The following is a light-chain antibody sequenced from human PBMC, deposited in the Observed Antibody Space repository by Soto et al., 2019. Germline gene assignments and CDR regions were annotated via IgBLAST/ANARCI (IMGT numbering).Light chain of an antibody. CDR3: TSYVGSNIWV. Sequence: QSALTQPPSASGSPGQSVTISCTGTSSDVGAYKYVSWYQQYPGKAPKIMIYEVSKRPSGVPDRFSGSKSGKTASLTVSGLQAEDEADYYCTSYVGSNIWVFGGGTKLTVL. CDR2: EVS. V-gene: IGLV2-8*01. J-gene: IGLJ3*02. CDR1: SSDVGAYKY.